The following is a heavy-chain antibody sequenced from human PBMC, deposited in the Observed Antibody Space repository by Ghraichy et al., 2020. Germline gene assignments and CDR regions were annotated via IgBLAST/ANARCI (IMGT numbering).Heavy chain of an antibody. CDR1: GGSFSGYY. CDR2: INHSGST. J-gene: IGHJ4*02. V-gene: IGHV4-34*01. CDR3: ARGPVADYVILSGWGPQFFFDS. Sequence: SETLSLTCAVSGGSFSGYYWSWIRQPPGKGLEWIGEINHSGSTNYNPSLKSRVTISVDTSKNQFSLKLSSVTAADTAVYYCARGPVADYVILSGWGPQFFFDSWGQGTLVTVSS. D-gene: IGHD3-9*01.